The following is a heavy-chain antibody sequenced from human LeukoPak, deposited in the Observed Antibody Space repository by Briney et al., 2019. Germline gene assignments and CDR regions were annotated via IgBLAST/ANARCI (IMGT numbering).Heavy chain of an antibody. CDR2: IYDSGGT. Sequence: SETLSLTCTVSGGSVSTYYWSWIRQPPGKGLEWIGYIYDSGGTNYNPSLKSRVTISVDTSKNQFSLKLSSVTAADAAVYYCARETGDFDYWGQGTLVTVSS. J-gene: IGHJ4*02. D-gene: IGHD3-10*01. CDR1: GGSVSTYY. V-gene: IGHV4-59*02. CDR3: ARETGDFDY.